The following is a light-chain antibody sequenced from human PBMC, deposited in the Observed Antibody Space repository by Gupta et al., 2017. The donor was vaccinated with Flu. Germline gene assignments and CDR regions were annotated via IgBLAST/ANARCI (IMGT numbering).Light chain of an antibody. CDR1: SSNIENNY. CDR2: EDN. Sequence: VTISCYGTSSNIENNYVSWYHHVPVTAPTLLIYEDNRRPAGIPGRFSGTKSGSSATLAIFELQAGDGADYFCGTLDRSLSAVVFGGGTKVTVL. J-gene: IGLJ3*02. CDR3: GTLDRSLSAVV. V-gene: IGLV1-51*01.